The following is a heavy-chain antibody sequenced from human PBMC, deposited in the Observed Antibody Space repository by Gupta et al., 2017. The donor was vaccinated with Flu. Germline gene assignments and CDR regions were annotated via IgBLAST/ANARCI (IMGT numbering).Heavy chain of an antibody. D-gene: IGHD3-16*01. CDR3: SRDLNWAFIF. J-gene: IGHJ4*02. CDR2: IGSGGNT. V-gene: IGHV3-48*02. CDR1: GFTFSDSH. Sequence: EVQLVESGGGLVQLGESLRLSCVLSGFTFSDSHMNWGRQAPGKGLEWISYIGSGGNTDYADSVRGRFTISRDNARDSLFLQMNSLGDEDTALYYCSRDLNWAFIFWGQGALVTVSS.